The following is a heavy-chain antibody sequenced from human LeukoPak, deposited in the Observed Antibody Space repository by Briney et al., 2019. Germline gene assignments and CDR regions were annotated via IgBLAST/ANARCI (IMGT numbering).Heavy chain of an antibody. CDR3: AKGRLGIRERAPYY. D-gene: IGHD7-27*01. Sequence: GGSLRLSCAASGFTFSSYAMSWVRQAPGKGLEWVSAISGSGGSTYYADSVKGRFTISRDNSKNTLCLQMNSLRAEDTAVYYCAKGRLGIRERAPYYWGQGTLVTVSS. CDR2: ISGSGGST. J-gene: IGHJ4*02. V-gene: IGHV3-23*01. CDR1: GFTFSSYA.